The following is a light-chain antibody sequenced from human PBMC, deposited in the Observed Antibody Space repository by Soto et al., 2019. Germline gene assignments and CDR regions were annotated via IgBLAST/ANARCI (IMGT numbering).Light chain of an antibody. CDR2: AAS. J-gene: IGKJ5*01. CDR1: QSVSSN. Sequence: EIVMAQSPATLSVSPGERATLSCRASQSVSSNFLAWYQQRPGQAPRLLIYAASNTAPGIPARFSGSGSGTEFTLTISSLQSEDFAVYYCQQYNNWPPITFGQGTRLEIK. V-gene: IGKV3D-15*01. CDR3: QQYNNWPPIT.